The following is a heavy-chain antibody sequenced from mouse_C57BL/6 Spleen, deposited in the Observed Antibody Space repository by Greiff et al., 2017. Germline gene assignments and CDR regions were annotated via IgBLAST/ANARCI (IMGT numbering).Heavy chain of an antibody. J-gene: IGHJ2*01. Sequence: EVKLMESGGGLVKPGGSLKLSCAASGFTFSSYPMSWVRQTPEKRLEWVATISGGGGNTYYPDSVKGRFTISRDNAKNTLYLQMSSLRSEDTALYYCARHYYGSSFDYWGQGTTLTVSS. CDR1: GFTFSSYP. D-gene: IGHD1-1*01. V-gene: IGHV5-9*01. CDR3: ARHYYGSSFDY. CDR2: ISGGGGNT.